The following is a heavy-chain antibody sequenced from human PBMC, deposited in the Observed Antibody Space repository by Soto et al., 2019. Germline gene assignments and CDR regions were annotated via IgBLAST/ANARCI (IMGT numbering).Heavy chain of an antibody. Sequence: PSETLSLTCTVSGVSISTSSYYWGWVRLAPGKGLEWIGSIYNTGSTYYNPSLNTRVTISVDTSKNQFSLNLNSMTAADTAVYYCARRSALPTYYKSMDVWGQGTTVT. D-gene: IGHD3-10*01. J-gene: IGHJ6*02. CDR3: ARRSALPTYYKSMDV. CDR1: GVSISTSSYY. V-gene: IGHV4-39*01. CDR2: IYNTGST.